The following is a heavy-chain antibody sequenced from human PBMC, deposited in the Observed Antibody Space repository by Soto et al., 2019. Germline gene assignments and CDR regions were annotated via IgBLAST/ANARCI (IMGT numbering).Heavy chain of an antibody. CDR2: LKQDGSEK. V-gene: IGHV3-7*01. J-gene: IGHJ4*02. D-gene: IGHD2-8*01. CDR3: ARETCSNAVCYWFDY. Sequence: LRLSCAASGFTFSNYWMTWVRQAPGKGLEWVANLKQDGSEKYYVDSVKGRFTISRDNAKNSLYLQMNSLRAEDTALYYCARETCSNAVCYWFDYWGQGTLVTVSS. CDR1: GFTFSNYW.